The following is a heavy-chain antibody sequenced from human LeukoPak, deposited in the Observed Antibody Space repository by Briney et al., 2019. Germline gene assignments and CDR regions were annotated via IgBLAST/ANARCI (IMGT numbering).Heavy chain of an antibody. CDR3: ARGGMATIYGYFDY. J-gene: IGHJ4*02. D-gene: IGHD5-24*01. Sequence: GGSLRLSCTASGFTFSSYAMSWVRQAPGKGLEWVSAISGSGGSTYYADSVKGRFTISRDNSKNTLYLQMNSLRAEDTAVYYCARGGMATIYGYFDYWGQGTLVTVSS. V-gene: IGHV3-23*01. CDR2: ISGSGGST. CDR1: GFTFSSYA.